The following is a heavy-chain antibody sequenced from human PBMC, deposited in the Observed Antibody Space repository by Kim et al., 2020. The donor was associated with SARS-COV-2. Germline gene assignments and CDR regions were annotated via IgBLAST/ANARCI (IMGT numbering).Heavy chain of an antibody. J-gene: IGHJ5*02. D-gene: IGHD6-13*01. CDR3: ARESIAAAGNWFDP. V-gene: IGHV4-30-2*04. Sequence: NPSLKSRVTISVDTSKNQFSLKLSSVTAADTAVYYCARESIAAAGNWFDPWAREPWSPSPQ.